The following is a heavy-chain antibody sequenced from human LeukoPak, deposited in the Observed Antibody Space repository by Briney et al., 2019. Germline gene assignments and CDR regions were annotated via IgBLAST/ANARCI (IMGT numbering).Heavy chain of an antibody. CDR2: INHSGST. D-gene: IGHD3-10*01. CDR3: ARDRITMVRGDVDY. V-gene: IGHV4-39*07. J-gene: IGHJ4*02. CDR1: GGSISSSSYY. Sequence: PSETLSLTCTVSGGSISSSSYYWGWIRQPPGKGLEWIGEINHSGSTNYNPSLKSRVTISVDTSKNQFSLKLSSVTAADTAVYYCARDRITMVRGDVDYWGQGTLVTVSS.